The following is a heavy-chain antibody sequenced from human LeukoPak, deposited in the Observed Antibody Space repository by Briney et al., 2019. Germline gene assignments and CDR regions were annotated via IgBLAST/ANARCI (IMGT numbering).Heavy chain of an antibody. CDR1: GFTFSNYG. CDR2: IRHDGSNK. J-gene: IGHJ4*02. V-gene: IGHV3-30*02. D-gene: IGHD2-2*01. Sequence: GGSLRLSCAASGFTFSNYGMHWVRQAPGKGLEWVAFIRHDGSNKYYADSVKGRFTISRDNSKNTLYLQMNSLRAEDTAVYYCAKDQGSREAAAYYFDYWGQGTLVTVSS. CDR3: AKDQGSREAAAYYFDY.